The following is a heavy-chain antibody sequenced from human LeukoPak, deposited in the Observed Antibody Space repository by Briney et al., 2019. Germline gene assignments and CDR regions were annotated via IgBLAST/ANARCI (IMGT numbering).Heavy chain of an antibody. CDR2: IYYSGST. J-gene: IGHJ1*01. CDR1: GGSISSGGYY. CDR3: AGDSSGYSEYFQH. D-gene: IGHD3-22*01. Sequence: PSETLSLTCTVSGGSISSGGYYWSWIRQPPGKGLEWIGYIYYSGSTNYNPSLKSRVTISVDTSKNQFSLKLSSVTAADTAVYYCAGDSSGYSEYFQHWGQGTLVTVSS. V-gene: IGHV4-61*08.